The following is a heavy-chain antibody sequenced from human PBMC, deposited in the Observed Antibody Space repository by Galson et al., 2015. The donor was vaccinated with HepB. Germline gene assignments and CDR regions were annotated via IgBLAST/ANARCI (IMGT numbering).Heavy chain of an antibody. Sequence: SLRLSCAASGFTFSSYGMHWVRQAPGKGLEWVAVISYDGSNKYYADSVKGRFTISRDNSKNTLYLQMNSLRAEDTAVYYCAKDEGGTMSGYWGQGTLVTVSS. CDR3: AKDEGGTMSGY. J-gene: IGHJ4*02. CDR2: ISYDGSNK. V-gene: IGHV3-30*18. CDR1: GFTFSSYG. D-gene: IGHD3-10*02.